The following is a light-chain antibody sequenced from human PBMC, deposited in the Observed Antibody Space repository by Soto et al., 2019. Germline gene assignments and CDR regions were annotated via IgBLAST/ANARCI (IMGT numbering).Light chain of an antibody. V-gene: IGKV3-20*01. J-gene: IGKJ2*01. CDR2: GAS. CDR3: QRFGTSPTT. Sequence: IVLTQSPGTLSLSPGERATLSCRASQSVISTYLAWYQQQPGQAPRLLLYGASNRATGIPDRFSGSGSGTDFIIIITRLEPEDFAVYLCQRFGTSPTTFGQGTKLDIK. CDR1: QSVISTY.